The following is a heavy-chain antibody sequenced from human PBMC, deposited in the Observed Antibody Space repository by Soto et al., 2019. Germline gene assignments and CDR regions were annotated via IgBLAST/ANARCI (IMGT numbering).Heavy chain of an antibody. CDR2: MNANSGNT. V-gene: IGHV1-8*01. CDR1: GYTFGNND. J-gene: IGHJ5*02. CDR3: ARMATSGTLNWFDP. Sequence: AAVKVSCKASGYTFGNNDISWVRQATGQGLEWMGWMNANSGNTGYAQKFQGRVSMTRNTSITTAYLELSSLRSDDTAIYYCARMATSGTLNWFDPWGQGTLVTVSS.